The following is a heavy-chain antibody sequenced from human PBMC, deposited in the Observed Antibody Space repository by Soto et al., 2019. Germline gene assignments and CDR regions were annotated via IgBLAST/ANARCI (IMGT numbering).Heavy chain of an antibody. V-gene: IGHV3-9*01. D-gene: IGHD3-22*01. Sequence: EVQLVESGGGLEQPGRSLRLSCAASGFTFDDYAMHWVRQAPGKGLEWVSGISWNSVRIGYADSVKGRFTISRDNAKNSLYLQRNSLRAEDTALYYGAKDMGYDSGGYYGGMDVWGQGTTVTVS. J-gene: IGHJ6*02. CDR2: ISWNSVRI. CDR1: GFTFDDYA. CDR3: AKDMGYDSGGYYGGMDV.